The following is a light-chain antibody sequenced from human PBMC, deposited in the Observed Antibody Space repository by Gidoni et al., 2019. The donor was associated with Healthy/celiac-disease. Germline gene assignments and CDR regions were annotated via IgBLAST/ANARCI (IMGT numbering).Light chain of an antibody. J-gene: IGLJ3*02. CDR3: GTWDSSLSAV. CDR2: ENN. V-gene: IGLV1-51*02. CDR1: SANIGHNY. Sequence: QSVLPQPPSVSAAPGQKVTISCSGSSANIGHNYVSWYQQLPGTAPKLLIYENNKRPSGIPDRFSGSKSGTSATLGITGLQTGDEADYYCGTWDSSLSAVFGGGTKLTVL.